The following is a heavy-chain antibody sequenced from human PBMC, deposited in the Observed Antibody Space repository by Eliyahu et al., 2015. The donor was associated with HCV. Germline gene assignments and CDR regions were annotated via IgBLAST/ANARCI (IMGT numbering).Heavy chain of an antibody. D-gene: IGHD3-22*01. V-gene: IGHV3-21*01. Sequence: EVQLVESGGGLVKPGGSLXLXCAASGFXFXXYSMNWVRQAPGKGLEWVSSISSSSSYIYYADSVKGRFTISRDNAKNSLYLQMNSLRAEDTAVYYCARADNYDSSGYDAFDIWGQGTMVTVSS. CDR2: ISSSSSYI. CDR3: ARADNYDSSGYDAFDI. J-gene: IGHJ3*02. CDR1: GFXFXXYS.